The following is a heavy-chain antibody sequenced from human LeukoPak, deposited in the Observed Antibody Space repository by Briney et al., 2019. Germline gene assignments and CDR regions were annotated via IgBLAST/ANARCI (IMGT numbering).Heavy chain of an antibody. CDR2: IRQDGSDK. D-gene: IGHD6-19*01. J-gene: IGHJ6*03. CDR3: ERRGGGSGWYSENNYMDV. Sequence: PGGSLRLSCGASGFTFRAYWMTWVRQAPGRGLEWVANIRQDGSDKYFVDSVKGRFTISRDNAKNSLYLQMNSLRAEDTAVYYCERRGGGSGWYSENNYMDVWGKGTTVIVSS. V-gene: IGHV3-7*01. CDR1: GFTFRAYW.